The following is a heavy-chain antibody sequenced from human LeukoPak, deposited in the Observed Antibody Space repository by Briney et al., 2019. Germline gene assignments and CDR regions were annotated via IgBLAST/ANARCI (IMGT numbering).Heavy chain of an antibody. J-gene: IGHJ4*02. CDR1: GGTFSSYA. V-gene: IGHV1-69*04. CDR3: ARDVGYSSSSLGTPLDY. CDR2: IIPILGIA. Sequence: SVKVSCKASGGTFSSYAISWVRQAPGQGLEWMGRIIPILGIANYAQKFQGRVTITADKSTSTAYMELSSLRSEDTAVYYCARDVGYSSSSLGTPLDYWGQRTLVTVSS. D-gene: IGHD6-6*01.